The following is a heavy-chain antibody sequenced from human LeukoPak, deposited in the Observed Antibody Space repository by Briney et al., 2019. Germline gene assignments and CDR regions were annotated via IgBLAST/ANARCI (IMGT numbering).Heavy chain of an antibody. CDR1: GFTFSSYT. CDR3: ARVDLGGSCSRTTCYATY. CDR2: ISSTSTYI. V-gene: IGHV3-21*01. Sequence: TGGSLRLSCAASGFTFSSYTISWVRQAPGKGLEWVSSISSTSTYIYYADSVKGRFTISRDNAKNSLYLQMNSLSAEDTAVYYCARVDLGGSCSRTTCYATYWGQGILVTVSS. J-gene: IGHJ4*02. D-gene: IGHD2-2*01.